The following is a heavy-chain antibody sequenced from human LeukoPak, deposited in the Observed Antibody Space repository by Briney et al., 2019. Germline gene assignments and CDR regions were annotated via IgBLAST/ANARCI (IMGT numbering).Heavy chain of an antibody. Sequence: GGSLRLSCAASGFTFSTYSMNWVRQAPGKGLEWVSAITGSDGRTFYADSVKGRFTISRDNSKNMLYLQMNSLRAEDTAVYYCAKVIREVDMSYDYWGQGTLVTVSS. CDR3: AKVIREVDMSYDY. CDR1: GFTFSTYS. V-gene: IGHV3-23*01. CDR2: ITGSDGRT. D-gene: IGHD5-24*01. J-gene: IGHJ4*02.